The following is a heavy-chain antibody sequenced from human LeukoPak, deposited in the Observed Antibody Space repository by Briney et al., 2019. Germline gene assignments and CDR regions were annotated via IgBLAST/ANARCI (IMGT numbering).Heavy chain of an antibody. D-gene: IGHD4-11*01. Sequence: PSETLSLTCTVSGGSISSYYWSWIRQPPGKGLEWIGDIYFSGSTNYNHSLKSRVTISVDTSKKQFSLKLSSVTTADTAVYYCARLYSDSGEGFDPWGQGTLVTVSS. CDR1: GGSISSYY. V-gene: IGHV4-59*01. J-gene: IGHJ5*02. CDR2: IYFSGST. CDR3: ARLYSDSGEGFDP.